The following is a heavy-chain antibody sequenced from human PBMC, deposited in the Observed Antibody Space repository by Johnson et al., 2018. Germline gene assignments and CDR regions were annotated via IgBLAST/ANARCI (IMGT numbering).Heavy chain of an antibody. J-gene: IGHJ3*02. Sequence: VQLVESGGGVVQXGRSLRLSCAASGFTFSSYGTHWVRQAPGKGLAWVAVISYDGSNKYYADSVKGRFTTTRDNSNTTLYLQRTSLSAEDTAVFYCAKDRYHDGDYGGAFDIWGQGTMVTVAS. D-gene: IGHD4-23*01. CDR3: AKDRYHDGDYGGAFDI. V-gene: IGHV3-30*18. CDR2: ISYDGSNK. CDR1: GFTFSSYG.